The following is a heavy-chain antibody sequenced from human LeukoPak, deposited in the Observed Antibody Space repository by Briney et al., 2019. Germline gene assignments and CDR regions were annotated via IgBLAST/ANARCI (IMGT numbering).Heavy chain of an antibody. CDR3: ASESCSGGSCYGDY. D-gene: IGHD2-15*01. Sequence: ASVKASCKDSGGTFSSYAISWVRQAPGRGLEWMGGIIPIFGTANYAQKFQGRVTITADESTSTAYMELSSLRSEDTAVYYCASESCSGGSCYGDYWGQGTLVTVSS. J-gene: IGHJ4*02. V-gene: IGHV1-69*13. CDR1: GGTFSSYA. CDR2: IIPIFGTA.